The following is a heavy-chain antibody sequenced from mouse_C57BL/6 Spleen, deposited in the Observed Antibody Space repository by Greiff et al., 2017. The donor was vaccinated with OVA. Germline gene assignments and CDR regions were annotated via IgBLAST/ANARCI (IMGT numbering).Heavy chain of an antibody. CDR2: IDPETGGT. CDR1: GYTFTDYE. Sequence: VQLQQSGAELVRPGASVTLSCKASGYTFTDYEMHWVKQTPVHGLEWIGAIDPETGGTAYNQKFKGKAILTADTSSSTAYMELRSLTSKDSAVYYCTRRGYGSSYGYFDVWGTGTTVTVSS. J-gene: IGHJ1*03. D-gene: IGHD1-1*01. V-gene: IGHV1-15*01. CDR3: TRRGYGSSYGYFDV.